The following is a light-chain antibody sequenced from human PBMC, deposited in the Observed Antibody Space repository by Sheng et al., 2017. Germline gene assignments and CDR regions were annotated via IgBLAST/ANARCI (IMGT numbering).Light chain of an antibody. Sequence: DIQLTQSPSFVSASVGDRVTITCRASQNIRIWVAWYQQKPGKAPKALIYKASNLERGVPSRFSGGGSGTQFTLTISNLQPDDFATYYCQQYSDDWSFGQGTKVENK. CDR3: QQYSDDWS. J-gene: IGKJ1*01. V-gene: IGKV1-5*03. CDR2: KAS. CDR1: QNIRIW.